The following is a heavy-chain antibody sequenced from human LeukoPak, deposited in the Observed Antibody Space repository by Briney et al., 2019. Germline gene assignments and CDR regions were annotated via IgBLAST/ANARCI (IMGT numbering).Heavy chain of an antibody. D-gene: IGHD4-23*01. V-gene: IGHV3-74*01. J-gene: IGHJ4*02. CDR2: INSDGRRT. CDR1: GGTFNTYC. CDR3: ARDLDYGGNSNFDD. Sequence: HPGGSLTLSCAVSGGTFNTYCMHWVRRAPGKGLVWVSRINSDGRRTTYADSLKGRFTISRDNAKNTLYLQMNSLRAEDTAVYYCARDLDYGGNSNFDDWGQGTLVTVSS.